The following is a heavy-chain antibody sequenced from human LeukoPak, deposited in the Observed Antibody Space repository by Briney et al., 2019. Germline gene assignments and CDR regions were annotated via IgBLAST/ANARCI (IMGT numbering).Heavy chain of an antibody. CDR1: GGTFSSYA. CDR2: IIPIFGTA. D-gene: IGHD3-22*01. CDR3: VGLLYYDSSGYYYGDAFDI. J-gene: IGHJ3*02. V-gene: IGHV1-69*13. Sequence: ASVKVSCKASGGTFSSYAISWVRQAPGQGLEWMGGIIPIFGTANYAQKFQGRVTITADESTSTAYMELSSLRSEDTAVYYCVGLLYYDSSGYYYGDAFDIWGQGTMVTVSS.